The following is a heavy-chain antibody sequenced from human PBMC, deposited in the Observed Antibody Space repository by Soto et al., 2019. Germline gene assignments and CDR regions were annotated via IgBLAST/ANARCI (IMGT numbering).Heavy chain of an antibody. CDR2: IWYDGSGE. J-gene: IGHJ6*02. V-gene: IGHV3-33*01. CDR1: GFTFRSYA. D-gene: IGHD1-1*01. CDR3: ARDQAGRRLPYYNYGMDV. Sequence: QVQLVESGGGVVQPGTSLRLSCAASGFTFRSYAMHWVRQAPGKGLEWVAVIWYDGSGEYYVDSVKGRFTISRDNSKNSLYLQMNSLRAEDTAVYYWARDQAGRRLPYYNYGMDVWGQGTTVTVSS.